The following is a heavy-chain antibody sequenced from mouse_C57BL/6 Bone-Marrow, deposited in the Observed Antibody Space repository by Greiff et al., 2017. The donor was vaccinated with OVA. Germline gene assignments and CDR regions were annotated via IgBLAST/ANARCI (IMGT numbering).Heavy chain of an antibody. Sequence: QVQLQQSGPELVKPGASVKLSCKASGYTFTDYYINWVKQRPGQGLEWIGWIFPGSGSTYYNEKFKGKATLTVDKSSSTAYMLLSSLTSEDSAVDFCARWGYYGPYYAMDYWGQGTSVTVSA. V-gene: IGHV1-75*01. CDR1: GYTFTDYY. J-gene: IGHJ4*01. CDR2: IFPGSGST. D-gene: IGHD2-1*01. CDR3: ARWGYYGPYYAMDY.